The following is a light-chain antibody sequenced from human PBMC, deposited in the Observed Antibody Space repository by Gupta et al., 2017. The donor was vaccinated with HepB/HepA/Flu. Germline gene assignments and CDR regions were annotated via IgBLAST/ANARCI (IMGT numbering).Light chain of an antibody. J-gene: IGLJ3*02. Sequence: QSALTPPASLSGSPGQSFTLSCPRPSRDAAGFNYVSWYQQRPGEAPKLLIYDVTKRPSGVSSRFSGFKSSNTASLAISGLQAEDEAHYHCSSYTSSSTLEVFGGGTKLTVL. CDR3: SSYTSSSTLEV. CDR2: DVT. CDR1: SRDAAGFNY. V-gene: IGLV2-14*01.